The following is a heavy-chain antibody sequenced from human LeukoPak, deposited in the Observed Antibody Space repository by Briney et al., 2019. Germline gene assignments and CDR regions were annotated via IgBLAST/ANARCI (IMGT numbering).Heavy chain of an antibody. J-gene: IGHJ4*02. D-gene: IGHD1-26*01. CDR3: ARDLHPRYYLPDY. Sequence: GGSLRLSCVASAFAFSSNWMSWVRQAPGKGLEWVASIKEDGSETYYVDSVKGRFTISRDNAKNSLYLQMSSLRAEDTAVYYCARDLHPRYYLPDYWGQGTLVTVSS. CDR2: IKEDGSET. V-gene: IGHV3-7*04. CDR1: AFAFSSNW.